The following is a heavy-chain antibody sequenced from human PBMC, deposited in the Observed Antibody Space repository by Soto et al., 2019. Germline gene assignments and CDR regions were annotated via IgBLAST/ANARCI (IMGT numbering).Heavy chain of an antibody. J-gene: IGHJ4*02. D-gene: IGHD1-26*01. CDR2: TRHDGSNT. V-gene: IGHV3-30*02. CDR1: GCTFIGYG. Sequence: PGGSLRLSWAASGCTFIGYGVHWVRQAPGKGLEWVAITRHDGSNTYYADSVRGRFTISRDNSKKTLYLQMDSLRAEDTAVYYCARDGVGATTFFGYFDYWGQGTLVTVSS. CDR3: ARDGVGATTFFGYFDY.